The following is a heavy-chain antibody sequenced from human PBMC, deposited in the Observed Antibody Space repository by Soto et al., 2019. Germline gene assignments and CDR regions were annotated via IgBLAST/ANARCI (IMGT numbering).Heavy chain of an antibody. Sequence: PGGSLRLSCAPSGFTISSYAMSWVRQAPGEGLEWVSAIRGSGGSTYYADSVKGRFTISRDNSKNTLYLQMNSLRAEDTAVYYCANPLMGSGSPLYGMDVWRQGTTDPVSS. D-gene: IGHD3-10*01. CDR3: ANPLMGSGSPLYGMDV. J-gene: IGHJ6*02. V-gene: IGHV3-23*01. CDR1: GFTISSYA. CDR2: IRGSGGST.